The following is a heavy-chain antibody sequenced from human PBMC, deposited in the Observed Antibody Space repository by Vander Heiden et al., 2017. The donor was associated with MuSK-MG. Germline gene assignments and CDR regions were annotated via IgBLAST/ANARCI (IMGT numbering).Heavy chain of an antibody. Sequence: QVQLVQSGAEVKKPGSSVKVSCKASGGTFSSYAISWVRQAPGQGLEWMGGIIPIFGTANYAQKFQGRVTITADKSTSTAYMELSSLRSEDTAVYYCARPRWSDAGIEYYYYYGMDVWGQGTTVTVSS. V-gene: IGHV1-69*06. D-gene: IGHD3-3*01. CDR2: IIPIFGTA. J-gene: IGHJ6*02. CDR1: GGTFSSYA. CDR3: ARPRWSDAGIEYYYYYGMDV.